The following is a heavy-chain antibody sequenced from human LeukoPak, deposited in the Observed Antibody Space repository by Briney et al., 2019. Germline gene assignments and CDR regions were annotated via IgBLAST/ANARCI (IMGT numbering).Heavy chain of an antibody. CDR1: GGSISSYY. D-gene: IGHD3-3*01. CDR3: ARDFKGITIFGVVTHWYFDL. V-gene: IGHV4-59*01. J-gene: IGHJ2*01. Sequence: SSETLSLTCTVSGGSISSYYWSWIRQPPGKGLEWIGYIYYSGSTNYNPSLKSRVTISVDTSKNQFSLKLSSVTAADTAVYYCARDFKGITIFGVVTHWYFDLWGRGTLVTVSS. CDR2: IYYSGST.